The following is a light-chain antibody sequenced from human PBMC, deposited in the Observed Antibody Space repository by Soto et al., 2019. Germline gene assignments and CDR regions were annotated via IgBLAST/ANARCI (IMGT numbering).Light chain of an antibody. CDR1: QDIGND. J-gene: IGKJ1*01. Sequence: IQMTQSPSSLSASVRDRVTITCRASQDIGNDLGWYQQKPGKAPNLLIYAASSLRSGVPSRFSGGGSGTHFTLTINSLQAEDSATYFCLQDYTYPWTFGQGTKVDIK. V-gene: IGKV1-6*02. CDR3: LQDYTYPWT. CDR2: AAS.